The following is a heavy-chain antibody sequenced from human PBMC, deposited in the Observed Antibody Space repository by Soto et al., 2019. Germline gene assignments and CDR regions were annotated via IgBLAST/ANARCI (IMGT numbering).Heavy chain of an antibody. D-gene: IGHD2-2*01. J-gene: IGHJ6*02. Sequence: QVQLVESGGGVVQPGRSLRLSCAASGFSFSSFGMHWVRQAPGKGLEWVAVKSFDGSNEYYAASVKRRFTISRDNSKNTMYLQMNSLRAEDTAVYYCAKDVYQLLSLHYYYYGMAVWGQGTTVTVSS. CDR2: KSFDGSNE. CDR3: AKDVYQLLSLHYYYYGMAV. CDR1: GFSFSSFG. V-gene: IGHV3-30*18.